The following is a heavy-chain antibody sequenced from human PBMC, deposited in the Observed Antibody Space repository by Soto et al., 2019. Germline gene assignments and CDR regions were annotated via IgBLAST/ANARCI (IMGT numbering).Heavy chain of an antibody. CDR2: ISYDGSNK. CDR3: AAPFSEGNYYGMDV. V-gene: IGHV3-30-3*01. Sequence: QVQLVESGGGVVQPGRSLRLSCAASGFTFSSYAMHWVRQAPGKGLEWVAVISYDGSNKYYADSVKGRFTISRDNSKNTLYLQMNSLRAEDTAVYYCAAPFSEGNYYGMDVWGQGTTVTVSS. J-gene: IGHJ6*02. CDR1: GFTFSSYA.